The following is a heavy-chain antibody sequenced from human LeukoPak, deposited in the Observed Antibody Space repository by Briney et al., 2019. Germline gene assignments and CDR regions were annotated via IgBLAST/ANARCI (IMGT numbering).Heavy chain of an antibody. CDR2: INFSGGT. CDR3: ARDLRLFDY. D-gene: IGHD3-3*01. V-gene: IGHV1-2*02. J-gene: IGHJ4*02. Sequence: ASVKVSCEASGYPFTSYYMHWLRQAPGQGLEWMGWINFSGGTKYAEKFRGRVTVTRDTSTATAYMELTSLTSDDTAVYYCARDLRLFDYWGQGTLVTVSA. CDR1: GYPFTSYY.